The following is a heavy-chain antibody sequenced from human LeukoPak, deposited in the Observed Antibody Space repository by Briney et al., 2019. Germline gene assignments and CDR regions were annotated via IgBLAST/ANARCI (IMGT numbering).Heavy chain of an antibody. CDR2: MNPNSGNT. CDR3: ARQHSSSWYNWFDP. CDR1: GYTFTSYD. D-gene: IGHD6-13*01. J-gene: IGHJ5*02. Sequence: ASVKVSCKASGYTFTSYDFNWVRQATGQGPEWMGWMNPNSGNTGYAQKFQGRVTITADESTSTAYMELSSLRSGDTAVYYCARQHSSSWYNWFDPWGQGTLVTVSS. V-gene: IGHV1-8*01.